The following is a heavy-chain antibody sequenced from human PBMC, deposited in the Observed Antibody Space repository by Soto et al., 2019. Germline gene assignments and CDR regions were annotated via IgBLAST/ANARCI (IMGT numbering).Heavy chain of an antibody. CDR1: GLTFTSYG. D-gene: IGHD3-9*01. CDR2: IRGDGGQT. CDR3: ARDVGLDSDDFFAY. Sequence: GGSLRLSCTASGLTFTSYGMGWVRQAPGKGLQWVSTIRGDGGQTHYTDSVKGRFSISRDNSKNTVYLQMDSLRAEDTAMYFCARDVGLDSDDFFAYWGQGTQVTVSS. V-gene: IGHV3-23*01. J-gene: IGHJ4*02.